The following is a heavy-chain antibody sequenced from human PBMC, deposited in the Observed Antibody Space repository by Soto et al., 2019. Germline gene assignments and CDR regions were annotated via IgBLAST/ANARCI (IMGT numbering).Heavy chain of an antibody. J-gene: IGHJ4*02. V-gene: IGHV3-13*01. D-gene: IGHD4-4*01. CDR2: IDIAGAT. CDR3: ARDMDYSNYVGGA. CDR1: GFTFSNYD. Sequence: EVQLVESGGGLVQPGESLRLSCAASGFTFSNYDMHWVRQTTGKGLEWVSAIDIAGATYYPDSVKGRFTISREKAKSSLYLQMNSLRHEDTATYYCARDMDYSNYVGGAWGQGTLVTVSS.